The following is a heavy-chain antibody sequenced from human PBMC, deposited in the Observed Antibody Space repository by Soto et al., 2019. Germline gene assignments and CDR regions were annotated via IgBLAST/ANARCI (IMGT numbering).Heavy chain of an antibody. CDR2: ISGSGGST. V-gene: IGHV3-23*01. D-gene: IGHD3-10*01. CDR3: ANRGHHMVRGVNPFDY. Sequence: EVQLLESGGGLVQPGGSLRLSCAASGFTFSSYAMSWVRQAPGKGLEWVSAISGSGGSTYYADSVKGRFTISRDNSKNTLYLQMNSLRAEDTAVYYCANRGHHMVRGVNPFDYWGQGTLVTVSS. CDR1: GFTFSSYA. J-gene: IGHJ4*02.